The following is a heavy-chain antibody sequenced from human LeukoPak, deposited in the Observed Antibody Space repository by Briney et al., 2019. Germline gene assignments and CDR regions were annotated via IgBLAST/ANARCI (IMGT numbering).Heavy chain of an antibody. CDR3: ERHGSFYYDSSGYYYFDY. V-gene: IGHV4-39*01. CDR1: GGSIRSSSYS. J-gene: IGHJ4*02. D-gene: IGHD3-22*01. Sequence: PSETLSLTCTVSGGSIRSSSYSWGWIRQPPGKGLEWIGSIYYSGSTYYNPSLKSRVTISVDTSKNQFSLKLSSVTAADTAVYYCERHGSFYYDSSGYYYFDYWGQGTLVTVSS. CDR2: IYYSGST.